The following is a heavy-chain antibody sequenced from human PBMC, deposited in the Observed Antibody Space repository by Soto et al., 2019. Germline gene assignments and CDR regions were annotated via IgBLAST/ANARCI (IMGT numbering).Heavy chain of an antibody. CDR3: ARWAEGGYSGYAFHYYYMDV. CDR2: INSDGSST. V-gene: IGHV3-74*01. CDR1: GFTFSSYW. J-gene: IGHJ6*03. D-gene: IGHD5-12*01. Sequence: GGSLRLSCAASGFTFSSYWMHWVRQAPGKGLVWVSRINSDGSSTSYADSVKGRFTISSDNAKNTLYLQMNSPRAEDTAVYYGARWAEGGYSGYAFHYYYMDVWGKGTTVTVSS.